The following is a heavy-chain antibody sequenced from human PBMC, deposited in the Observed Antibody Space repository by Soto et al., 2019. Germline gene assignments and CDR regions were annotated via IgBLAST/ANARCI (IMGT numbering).Heavy chain of an antibody. Sequence: QVQLVQSGAEVKKPGASVKVSCKASGYTFTSYDINWVRQATGQGLEWMGWMNPNSGNTGYAQKFQGRVNMTRNTSISTAYMELSSLRSEDTAVYYCARRRRDGYKWEYYFDYWGQGTLVTVSS. CDR3: ARRRRDGYKWEYYFDY. CDR2: MNPNSGNT. J-gene: IGHJ4*02. V-gene: IGHV1-8*01. CDR1: GYTFTSYD. D-gene: IGHD5-12*01.